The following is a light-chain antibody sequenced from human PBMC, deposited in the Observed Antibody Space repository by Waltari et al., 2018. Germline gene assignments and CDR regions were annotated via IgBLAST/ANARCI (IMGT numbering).Light chain of an antibody. J-gene: IGLJ3*02. CDR2: KAN. V-gene: IGLV8-61*01. Sequence: YQQTPGQPPRTIDYKANAPSSGVPDLFSGTILGNTAALTITGAQADDESDYCCALYMGSGIWVFGGGTRLTVL. CDR3: ALYMGSGIWV.